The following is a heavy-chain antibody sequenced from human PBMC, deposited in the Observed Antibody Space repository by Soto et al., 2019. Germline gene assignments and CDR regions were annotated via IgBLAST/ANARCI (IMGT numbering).Heavy chain of an antibody. V-gene: IGHV4-39*01. CDR3: ARDLFYSSDYTTNWFDP. J-gene: IGHJ5*02. Sequence: SETLSLTCSVSGDSVSNSRFYWAWIRQPPGEGLEWIGSIYHTGNAYYNPSLKSRVTISVDTSKNQFSLKLTSVTAADAALYYCARDLFYSSDYTTNWFDPWGQGTLVTVSS. CDR1: GDSVSNSRFY. CDR2: IYHTGNA. D-gene: IGHD3-22*01.